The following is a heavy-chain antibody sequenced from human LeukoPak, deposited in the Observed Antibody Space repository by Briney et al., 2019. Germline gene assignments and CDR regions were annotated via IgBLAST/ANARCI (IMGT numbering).Heavy chain of an antibody. Sequence: PGGSLRLSCAASGFTFDDYAMHWVRQAPGKGLEWVSLISGDGGSTYYADSVKGRFTISRDNSKNSLYLQMNSVRTEDTALYYCAKDIGWGTGFQQPAPYFDYWGQGTLVTVSS. CDR1: GFTFDDYA. CDR2: ISGDGGST. J-gene: IGHJ4*02. V-gene: IGHV3-43*02. D-gene: IGHD3-16*01. CDR3: AKDIGWGTGFQQPAPYFDY.